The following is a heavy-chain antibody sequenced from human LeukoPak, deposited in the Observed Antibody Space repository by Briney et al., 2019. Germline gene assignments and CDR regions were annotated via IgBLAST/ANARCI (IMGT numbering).Heavy chain of an antibody. V-gene: IGHV3-23*01. CDR3: AKESRKYYDYVWGSPTRGSGAFDI. J-gene: IGHJ3*02. D-gene: IGHD3-16*01. CDR2: ISGSGGST. Sequence: GGSLRLSCAASGFTFSSYAMSGVRQAPGKGLEWVAAISGSGGSTYYADSVKGRFTISRDNSKKTLYLKMNSMRAEDTAVYYCAKESRKYYDYVWGSPTRGSGAFDIWGQGTMVTVSS. CDR1: GFTFSSYA.